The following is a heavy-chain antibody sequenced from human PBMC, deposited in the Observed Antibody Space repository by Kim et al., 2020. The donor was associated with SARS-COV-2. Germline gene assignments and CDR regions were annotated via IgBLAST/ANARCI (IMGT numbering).Heavy chain of an antibody. J-gene: IGHJ6*02. CDR3: ARHSLTDGGMDV. D-gene: IGHD1-26*01. V-gene: IGHV5-10-1*01. Sequence: NYSPSFQGHVTISADKSISTAYLQWSSLKASDTAMYYCARHSLTDGGMDVWGQGTTVTVSS.